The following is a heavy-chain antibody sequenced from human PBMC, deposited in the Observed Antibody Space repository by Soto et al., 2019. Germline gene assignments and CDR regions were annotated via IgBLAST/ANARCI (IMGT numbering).Heavy chain of an antibody. CDR2: IYYSGST. Sequence: PSETLSLTCTVSGGSVSSGSYYWSWIRQPPGKGLEWIGYIYYSGSTNYNPSLESRVTISVDTSKNQFSLKLSSVTAADTAVYYCAGTILTGYYTFDYWGQGTLVTVSS. CDR3: AGTILTGYYTFDY. J-gene: IGHJ4*02. V-gene: IGHV4-61*01. D-gene: IGHD3-9*01. CDR1: GGSVSSGSYY.